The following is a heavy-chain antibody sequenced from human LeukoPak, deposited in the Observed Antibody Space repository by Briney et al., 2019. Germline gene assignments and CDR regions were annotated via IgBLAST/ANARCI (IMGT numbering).Heavy chain of an antibody. CDR1: GFTFTTYS. D-gene: IGHD3-3*01. Sequence: GGSLRLSCTASGFTFTTYSMDWVRQAPGKGLEWVSSIDNSGTYIYYADSVKGRFTISRDNSKNSLYLQMNSLRAEDTAVYYCASANPILLDYYYYYYMDVWGKGTTVTVSS. V-gene: IGHV3-21*01. J-gene: IGHJ6*03. CDR3: ASANPILLDYYYYYYMDV. CDR2: IDNSGTYI.